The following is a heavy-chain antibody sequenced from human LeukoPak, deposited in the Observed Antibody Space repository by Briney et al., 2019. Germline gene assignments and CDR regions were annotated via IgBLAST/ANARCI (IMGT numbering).Heavy chain of an antibody. V-gene: IGHV3-33*01. D-gene: IGHD2-2*01. CDR1: GFTFTNYG. J-gene: IGHJ5*01. CDR3: ATDSSLSPDS. CDR2: IWYDGSNK. Sequence: GGSLRLSCAASGFTFTNYGMHWVRQAPGKGLEWVAVIWYDGSNKYYADSVKGRFTISRDNSKNTLYLQMNSLRAEDTAVHYCATDSSLSPDSWGQGTLVTVSS.